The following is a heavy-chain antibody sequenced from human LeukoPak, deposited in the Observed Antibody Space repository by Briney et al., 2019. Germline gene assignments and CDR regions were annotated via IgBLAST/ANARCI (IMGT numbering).Heavy chain of an antibody. D-gene: IGHD1-26*01. CDR1: GFTFSTYA. CDR2: ISGSGGST. J-gene: IGHJ4*02. V-gene: IGHV3-23*01. CDR3: ARDSVGVPTDFDY. Sequence: PGGSLRLSCAASGFTFSTYAMSWVRQAPGKGLEWVSGISGSGGSTNYADSVKGRFTISRDDSKNTLYLQMDSLRAEDTAVYYCARDSVGVPTDFDYWGQGTLVTVSS.